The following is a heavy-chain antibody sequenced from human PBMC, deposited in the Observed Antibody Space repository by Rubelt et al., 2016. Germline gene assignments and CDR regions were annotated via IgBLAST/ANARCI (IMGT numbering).Heavy chain of an antibody. CDR3: ARDQAYSSSPGD. CDR1: GFTFSDYY. Sequence: QVHLVESGGGLVKPGGSLRLSCAASGFTFSDYYMSWIRQAPGKGLEWVSYISSSSGYTNYADSVKGRFTISRDNAKNSLYLQMNSLRAEDTAVYYCARDQAYSSSPGDWGQGTLVTVSS. CDR2: ISSSSGYT. D-gene: IGHD6-6*01. V-gene: IGHV3-11*05. J-gene: IGHJ4*02.